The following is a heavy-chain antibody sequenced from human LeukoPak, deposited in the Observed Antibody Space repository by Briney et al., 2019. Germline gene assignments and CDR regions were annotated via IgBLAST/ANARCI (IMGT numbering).Heavy chain of an antibody. J-gene: IGHJ4*02. V-gene: IGHV4-38-2*02. CDR1: GYSISSGYY. D-gene: IGHD4-11*01. Sequence: SETLSLTCTVSGYSISSGYYWGWIRQPPGKGLEWIGSIYYSGSTYYNPSLKSRVTISVDTSKNQFSLKLSSVTAADTAVYYCARGPSFLYSNYPFDYWGQGTLVTVSS. CDR3: ARGPSFLYSNYPFDY. CDR2: IYYSGST.